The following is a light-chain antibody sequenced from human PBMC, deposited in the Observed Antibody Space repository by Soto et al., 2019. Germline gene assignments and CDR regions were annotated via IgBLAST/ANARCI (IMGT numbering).Light chain of an antibody. Sequence: QSALTQPASVSGSPGQSITISCTGSSNDVGGYKYVSWYQQHPGKAPKLMIYEVSNRPSGVSNRFSGSKSGNTASLTISGLQAEDEADYYCSSYTSINTGVFGTGIKLTVL. CDR3: SSYTSINTGV. V-gene: IGLV2-14*01. CDR1: SNDVGGYKY. CDR2: EVS. J-gene: IGLJ1*01.